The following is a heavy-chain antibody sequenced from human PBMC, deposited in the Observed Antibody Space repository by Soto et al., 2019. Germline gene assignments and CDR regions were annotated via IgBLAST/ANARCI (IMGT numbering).Heavy chain of an antibody. J-gene: IGHJ4*02. D-gene: IGHD6-13*01. Sequence: GASVKVSCKASGYTFTSYDINWVRQAPGQGLEWMGWISADNGNTNYAQKLQGRVTMTTDTSTGTAYRELRSLRSGDTAVYYCARGSSSWYYFDYWGQGTLVTVSS. CDR3: ARGSSSWYYFDY. CDR1: GYTFTSYD. CDR2: ISADNGNT. V-gene: IGHV1-18*01.